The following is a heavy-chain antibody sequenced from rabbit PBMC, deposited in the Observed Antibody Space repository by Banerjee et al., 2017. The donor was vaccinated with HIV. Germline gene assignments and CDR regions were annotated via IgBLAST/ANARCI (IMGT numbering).Heavy chain of an antibody. CDR1: GIDFSSYG. CDR2: IYPDYGST. J-gene: IGHJ4*01. V-gene: IGHV1S47*01. CDR3: ARDQYTSSRGYFNL. D-gene: IGHD1-1*01. Sequence: QEQLKESGGGLVQPGGSLKLSCKASGIDFSSYGISWVRQAPGKGLEWIAYIYPDYGSTNYASWVNGRFTISLDNAQNTVFLQMTSLTAADTATYFCARDQYTSSRGYFNLWGPGTLVTVS.